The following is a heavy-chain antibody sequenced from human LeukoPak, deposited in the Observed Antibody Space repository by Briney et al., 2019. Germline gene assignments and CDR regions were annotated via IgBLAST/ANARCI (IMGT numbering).Heavy chain of an antibody. Sequence: SETLSLTCTVSGGSISSYYWSWIRQPPGKGLEWIGYIYYSGSTNYNPSLKSRVTISVDTSKNQFFLKLSSVTAADTAVYYCASSYYYDSSGYPPLWYWGQGTLVTVSS. CDR3: ASSYYYDSSGYPPLWY. CDR1: GGSISSYY. CDR2: IYYSGST. D-gene: IGHD3-22*01. V-gene: IGHV4-59*08. J-gene: IGHJ4*02.